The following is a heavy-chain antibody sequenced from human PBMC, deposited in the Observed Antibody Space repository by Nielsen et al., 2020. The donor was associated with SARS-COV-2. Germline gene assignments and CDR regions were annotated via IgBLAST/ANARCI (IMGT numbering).Heavy chain of an antibody. CDR2: INPNSGGT. Sequence: ASVKVSCKASGYTFTSYYMHWVRQAPGQGLEWMGRINPNSGGTNYAQKFQGRVTMTRDTSISTAYMELSRLRSDDTAVYYCARDLDIVVVPAAIWFDPWGQGTLVTVSS. J-gene: IGHJ5*02. CDR1: GYTFTSYY. V-gene: IGHV1-2*06. D-gene: IGHD2-2*01. CDR3: ARDLDIVVVPAAIWFDP.